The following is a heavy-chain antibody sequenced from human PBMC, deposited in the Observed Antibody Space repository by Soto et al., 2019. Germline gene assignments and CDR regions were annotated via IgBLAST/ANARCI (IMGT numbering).Heavy chain of an antibody. CDR2: INHSGST. CDR3: ARDRGYSYGYSLGRYNWFDP. Sequence: PSETLSLTCAVYGGSFSCYYWSWIRQPPGKGLEWIGEINHSGSTNYNPSLKSRVTISVDTSKNQFSLKLSSVTAADTAVYYCARDRGYSYGYSLGRYNWFDPWGQGTLVTVSS. J-gene: IGHJ5*02. CDR1: GGSFSCYY. V-gene: IGHV4-34*01. D-gene: IGHD5-18*01.